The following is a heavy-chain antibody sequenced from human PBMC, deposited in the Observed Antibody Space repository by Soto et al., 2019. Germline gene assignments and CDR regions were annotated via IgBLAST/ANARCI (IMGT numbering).Heavy chain of an antibody. Sequence: EVQLVESGGGLVQPGGSLRLSCAASGFTFSTYWMSWVRQAPGKGLEWVANIKQDGSEEYYVDSVKGRFTISRDNAKNALYLQMNSLGGVDTAGYYCARTDWAYLAWDYWGQVTLVTVSS. D-gene: IGHD1-26*01. J-gene: IGHJ4*02. CDR3: ARTDWAYLAWDY. V-gene: IGHV3-7*04. CDR1: GFTFSTYW. CDR2: IKQDGSEE.